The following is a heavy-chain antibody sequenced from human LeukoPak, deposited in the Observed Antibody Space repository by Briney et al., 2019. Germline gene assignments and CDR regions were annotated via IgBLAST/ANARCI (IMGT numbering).Heavy chain of an antibody. J-gene: IGHJ5*02. V-gene: IGHV3-9*01. CDR3: ANGGTYSSGP. D-gene: IGHD3-22*01. CDR1: GFTFDDYA. CDR2: ISWNSGSI. Sequence: GGSLRLSCAASGFTFDDYAMHWVRQAPGKGLEWVSGISWNSGSIGYADSVKGRFTISRDNARNSLFLQINSLRAEDTAVYYCANGGTYSSGPWGQGTLVTVSS.